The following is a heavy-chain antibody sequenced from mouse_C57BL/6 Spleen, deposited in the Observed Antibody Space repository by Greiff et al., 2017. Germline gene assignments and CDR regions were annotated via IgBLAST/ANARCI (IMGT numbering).Heavy chain of an antibody. CDR2: ISNGGGST. V-gene: IGHV5-12*01. Sequence: EVNVVESGGGLVQPGGSLKLSCAASGFTFSDYYMYWVRQTPEKRLEWVAYISNGGGSTYYPDTVKGRFTISRDNAKNTLYLQMSRLKSEDTAMYYCARPSPFAYWGQGTLVTVSA. CDR1: GFTFSDYY. J-gene: IGHJ3*01. CDR3: ARPSPFAY.